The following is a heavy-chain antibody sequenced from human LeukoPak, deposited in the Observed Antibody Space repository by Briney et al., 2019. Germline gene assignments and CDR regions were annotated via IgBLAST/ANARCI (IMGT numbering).Heavy chain of an antibody. D-gene: IGHD6-13*01. V-gene: IGHV4-34*01. CDR1: GGSFSGYY. Sequence: SETLSLTCAVYGGSFSGYYWSWIRQPPGKGLEWIGEINHSGSTNYNPSLKSRVTISVDTSKNQFSLKLGSVTAADTAVYYCARVPYSSSLWGQGTLVTVSS. CDR2: INHSGST. CDR3: ARVPYSSSL. J-gene: IGHJ4*02.